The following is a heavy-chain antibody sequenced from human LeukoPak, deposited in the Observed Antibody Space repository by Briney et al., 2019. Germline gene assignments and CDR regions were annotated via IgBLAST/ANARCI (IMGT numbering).Heavy chain of an antibody. CDR1: GDSVSSYY. CDR2: IYYSGIT. J-gene: IGHJ4*02. V-gene: IGHV4-59*02. Sequence: SETLSLTCTVSGDSVSSYYWGWIRQPPGKGMEWIAYIYYSGITNYNPSLKRRVTISVDTSKNQFSLNLRSVTAADTAVYYCARGSVGATHFDDWGQGTLVTVSS. CDR3: ARGSVGATHFDD. D-gene: IGHD1-26*01.